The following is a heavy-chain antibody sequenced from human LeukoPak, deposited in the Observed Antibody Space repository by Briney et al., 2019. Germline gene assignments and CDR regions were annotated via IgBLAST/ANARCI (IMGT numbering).Heavy chain of an antibody. D-gene: IGHD6-6*01. CDR3: TSRKEYSTSSVYY. V-gene: IGHV3-23*01. Sequence: PGRSLRLSCAASGFVFDSFGMTWVRQAPGKGLEWISTISVSGATTYYADSVQGRFTISRDNSKNTLSLRMNNLRAEDSAIYYCTSRKEYSTSSVYYWGQGTLVTVSS. CDR2: ISVSGATT. CDR1: GFVFDSFG. J-gene: IGHJ4*02.